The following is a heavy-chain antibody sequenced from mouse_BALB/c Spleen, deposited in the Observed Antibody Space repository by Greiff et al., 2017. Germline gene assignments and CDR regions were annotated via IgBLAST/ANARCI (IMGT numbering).Heavy chain of an antibody. CDR2: ISSGGGNT. V-gene: IGHV5-9*03. CDR3: ARDYDYDGGAWFAY. Sequence: EVQRVESGGGLVKPGGSLKLSCAASGFTFSSYTMSWVRQTPEKRLEWVATISSGGGNTYYPDSVKGRFTISRDNAKNNLYLQMSSLRSEDTALYYCARDYDYDGGAWFAYWGQGTLVTVSA. J-gene: IGHJ3*01. D-gene: IGHD2-4*01. CDR1: GFTFSSYT.